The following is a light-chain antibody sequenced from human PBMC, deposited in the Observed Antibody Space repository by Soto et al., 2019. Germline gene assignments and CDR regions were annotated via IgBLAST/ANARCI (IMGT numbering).Light chain of an antibody. J-gene: IGLJ1*01. CDR1: SSDVGGHNY. CDR2: DVS. Sequence: QSALTQPASVSGSPGQSITISCTGTSSDVGGHNYVSWYQQHPGIAPKLMIYDVSNRPSGVSNRFSGSKSGNTASLTISGLQAEDEADYYCSSYTSSSTLLYVFGTGTQLTVL. CDR3: SSYTSSSTLLYV. V-gene: IGLV2-14*01.